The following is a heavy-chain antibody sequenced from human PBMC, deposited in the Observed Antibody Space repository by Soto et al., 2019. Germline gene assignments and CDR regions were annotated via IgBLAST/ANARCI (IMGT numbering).Heavy chain of an antibody. V-gene: IGHV3-15*01. D-gene: IGHD3-22*01. Sequence: GGSLRLSCAASGVTFRNAWMSWVRQAPGKGLEWLGRIQSKADGGATDYAAPVKGRFTISRDDSKNTLYLQMNSLKTEDTAVYYCTTDPIFLRITMTVVDHPDAMAVPGQRTTVT. CDR3: TTDPIFLRITMTVVDHPDAMAV. J-gene: IGHJ6*02. CDR1: GVTFRNAW. CDR2: IQSKADGGAT.